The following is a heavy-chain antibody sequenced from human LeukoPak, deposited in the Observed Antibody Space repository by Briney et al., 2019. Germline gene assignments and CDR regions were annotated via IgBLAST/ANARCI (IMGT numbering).Heavy chain of an antibody. CDR1: GFTFSSYA. Sequence: GGSLRLSCAASGFTFSSYAMSWVRQAPGKGLEWVSAISGSGGSTYYADSVKGRFTISRDNSKNTLYLQMNSLRAEDTAVYYCAKEARAYYGGDCYSDYWGQGTLVTVSS. J-gene: IGHJ4*02. CDR2: ISGSGGST. V-gene: IGHV3-23*01. CDR3: AKEARAYYGGDCYSDY. D-gene: IGHD2-21*02.